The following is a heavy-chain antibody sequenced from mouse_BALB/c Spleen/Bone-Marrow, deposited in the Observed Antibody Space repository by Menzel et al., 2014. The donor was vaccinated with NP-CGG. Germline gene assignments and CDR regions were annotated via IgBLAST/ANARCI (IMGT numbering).Heavy chain of an antibody. D-gene: IGHD5-1*01. CDR2: INPYNGGT. V-gene: IGHV1-18*01. Sequence: VQLQQSGPELVKPGASMKISCKAFYYSFTGYTMNWVKQSHGKNLEWIGLINPYNGGTTYNQKFKGKATLTVDKSSSTAYMELLSLTSEDSAVYYCARSRLPHYYVMDYWGQGTSVTVSS. J-gene: IGHJ4*01. CDR1: YYSFTGYT. CDR3: ARSRLPHYYVMDY.